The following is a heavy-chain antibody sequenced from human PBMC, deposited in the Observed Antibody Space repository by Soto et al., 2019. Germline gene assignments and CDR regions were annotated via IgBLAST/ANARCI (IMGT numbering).Heavy chain of an antibody. CDR3: ARGPSGDKVDY. CDR1: GGSISSGDYN. Sequence: QVLLQESGPGLVKPSQTLSLTCTVSGGSISSGDYNWSWIRQSPGKGLEWIGHIYDSGSTYNNPSLQRRVTISVDTSKNQFSLSLSSVTAADAAVYYCARGPSGDKVDYWGQGTLVTVSS. CDR2: IYDSGST. J-gene: IGHJ4*02. D-gene: IGHD7-27*01. V-gene: IGHV4-30-4*01.